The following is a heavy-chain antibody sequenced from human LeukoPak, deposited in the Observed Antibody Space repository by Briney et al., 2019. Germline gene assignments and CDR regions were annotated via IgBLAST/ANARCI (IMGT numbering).Heavy chain of an antibody. D-gene: IGHD1/OR15-1a*01. CDR3: ALDQWRFDY. Sequence: GGSLRLSCAASGFTFSSYEMNWVRQAPGKGLEWVSYISSSGSTIYYADSVKGRFTISRDNAKNSLYLQMNSLRAEDTAVYYCALDQWRFDYWGQGTLVPSPQ. V-gene: IGHV3-48*03. CDR2: ISSSGSTI. J-gene: IGHJ4*02. CDR1: GFTFSSYE.